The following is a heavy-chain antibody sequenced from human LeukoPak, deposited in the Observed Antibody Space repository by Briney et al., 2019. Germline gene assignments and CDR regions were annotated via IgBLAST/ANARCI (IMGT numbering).Heavy chain of an antibody. J-gene: IGHJ4*02. CDR2: IYHSGST. V-gene: IGHV4-4*02. Sequence: PSETLSLTCAVSGGSISSRNWWSWVRQPPGKGLEWIGSIYHSGSTYYNPSLKSRVTISVDTSKNQFSLKLSSVTAADTAVYYCARVIQLSPDYWGQGTLVTVSS. D-gene: IGHD5-18*01. CDR3: ARVIQLSPDY. CDR1: GGSISSRNW.